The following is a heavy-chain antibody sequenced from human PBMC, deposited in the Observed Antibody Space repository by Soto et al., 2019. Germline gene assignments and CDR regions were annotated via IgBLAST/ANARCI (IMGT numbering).Heavy chain of an antibody. V-gene: IGHV4-39*01. CDR2: FYYSEST. CDR1: GGSISSSSYY. CDR3: ATITIFGVVPNYFDY. Sequence: SETLSLTCAVSGGSISSSSYYWGWIRQPPGKGLGWIGSFYYSESTYYNPSLKSRVTISVDTSKNQFSLKLSSVTAADTAVYYCATITIFGVVPNYFDYWGQGTLVTVSS. J-gene: IGHJ4*02. D-gene: IGHD3-3*01.